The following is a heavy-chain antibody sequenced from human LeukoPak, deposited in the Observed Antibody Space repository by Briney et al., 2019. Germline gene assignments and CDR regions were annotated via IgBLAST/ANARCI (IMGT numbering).Heavy chain of an antibody. CDR2: IIPIFGTA. V-gene: IGHV1-69*13. Sequence: GASVKVSCKASGGTFSSYAISWVRQAPGQGLEWMGGIIPIFGTANYAQKFQGRVTITADESTSTAYMELSSLRSDDTAVYYCARGPNATGSDYWGQGTLVTVSS. CDR3: ARGPNATGSDY. J-gene: IGHJ4*02. D-gene: IGHD4-17*01. CDR1: GGTFSSYA.